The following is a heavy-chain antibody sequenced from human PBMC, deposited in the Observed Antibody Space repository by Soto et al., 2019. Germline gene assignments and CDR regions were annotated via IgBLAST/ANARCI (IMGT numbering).Heavy chain of an antibody. J-gene: IGHJ6*02. Sequence: QAQLQESGPGLLKPSDTLSPTCSVSGGSISSDYWSWIRQPPGKGLECIGYIYYTGSTNYNPSLNSLVTISADTSKNQFPRDLRSVTAADTAVYYCASALRGVVVVAAREMDVWGQGTTVTVSS. V-gene: IGHV4-59*07. CDR1: GGSISSDY. CDR2: IYYTGST. CDR3: ASALRGVVVVAAREMDV. D-gene: IGHD2-15*01.